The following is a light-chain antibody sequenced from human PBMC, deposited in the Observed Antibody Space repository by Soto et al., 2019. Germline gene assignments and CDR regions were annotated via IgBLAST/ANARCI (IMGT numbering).Light chain of an antibody. V-gene: IGKV1-39*01. CDR2: AAS. CDR1: QSIITY. Sequence: DIKMTHSPSSLSSSKRDRLTITCRASQSIITYLNWYRQKPGKEPEILIYAASCLQSGVISRFSGSGSGTDFTLTIISLQPEDFVTYYCQHMHSIPITFGQGTRLEI. J-gene: IGKJ5*01. CDR3: QHMHSIPIT.